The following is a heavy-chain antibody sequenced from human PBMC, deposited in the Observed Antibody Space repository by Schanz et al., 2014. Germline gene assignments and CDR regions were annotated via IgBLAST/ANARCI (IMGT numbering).Heavy chain of an antibody. CDR3: ARDRRNADLDY. CDR2: ISGSGGST. D-gene: IGHD1-1*01. J-gene: IGHJ4*02. Sequence: EVQLLDSGGGLVQPGGSLRLSCEASGFSFGNYGMSWVRQAPGKGLEWVSAISGSGGSTYYADSVKGRFTISRDNSKNTLYLQMNSLRAEDTALYYCARDRRNADLDYWGQGTLVTVSS. CDR1: GFSFGNYG. V-gene: IGHV3-23*01.